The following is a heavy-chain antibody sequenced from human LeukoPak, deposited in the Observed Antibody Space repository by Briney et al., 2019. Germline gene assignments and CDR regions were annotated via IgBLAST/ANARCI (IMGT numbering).Heavy chain of an antibody. CDR3: VKDSGWFHFYS. CDR1: GFTFSHSW. J-gene: IGHJ4*02. CDR2: IKEDGSSQ. D-gene: IGHD6-19*01. Sequence: GGSLRLSCVASGFTFSHSWMTWVRQAPGKGLEWVGHIKEDGSSQNYADSVKGRFTISRDNAKSSLHLQMNGLRAEDTAMYYCVKDSGWFHFYSWGQGTLVTVSS. V-gene: IGHV3-7*03.